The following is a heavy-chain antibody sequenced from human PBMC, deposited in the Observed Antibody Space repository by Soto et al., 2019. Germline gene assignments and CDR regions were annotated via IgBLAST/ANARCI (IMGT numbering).Heavy chain of an antibody. CDR1: GFTFSSYA. Sequence: EVQLLESGGGLVQPGGSLRLSCAASGFTFSSYAMSWVRQAPGKGLEWVSAISGSGGSTYYADSVKGRFTISRDNSKNTLHLQMNSLRAEDTAVYYCAKENPRVRGVSLDNWFDPWGQGTLVTVSS. D-gene: IGHD3-10*01. J-gene: IGHJ5*02. CDR3: AKENPRVRGVSLDNWFDP. CDR2: ISGSGGST. V-gene: IGHV3-23*01.